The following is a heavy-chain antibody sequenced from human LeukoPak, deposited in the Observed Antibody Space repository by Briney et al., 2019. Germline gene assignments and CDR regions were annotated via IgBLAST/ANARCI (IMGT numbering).Heavy chain of an antibody. V-gene: IGHV3-33*06. Sequence: GRSLRLSCAASGFTFSSYGMHWVRQAPGKGLEWVAVIWYDGSNKYYADSVKGRFTISGDNSKNTLYLQMNSLRAEDTAVYYCAKEKEPLAYCGGDCYYSAFDYWGQGTLVTVSS. CDR1: GFTFSSYG. CDR3: AKEKEPLAYCGGDCYYSAFDY. D-gene: IGHD2-21*02. J-gene: IGHJ4*02. CDR2: IWYDGSNK.